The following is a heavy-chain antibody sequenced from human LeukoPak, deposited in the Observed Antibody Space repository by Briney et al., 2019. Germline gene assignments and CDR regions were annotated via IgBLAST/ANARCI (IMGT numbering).Heavy chain of an antibody. CDR1: GFIFSYYA. Sequence: QAGGSLRLSCAASGFIFSYYAMHWVRQAPGKGLEWVAVISYDGSNKYYADSVKGRFTISRDNSKNTLYLQMNSMRAEDTAVYYCAPRLASRTIYGMDVWGQGTTVTVSS. CDR2: ISYDGSNK. CDR3: APRLASRTIYGMDV. D-gene: IGHD3-3*01. J-gene: IGHJ6*02. V-gene: IGHV3-30-3*01.